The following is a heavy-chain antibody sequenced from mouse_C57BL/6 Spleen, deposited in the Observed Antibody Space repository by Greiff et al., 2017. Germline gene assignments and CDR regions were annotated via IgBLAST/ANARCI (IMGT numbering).Heavy chain of an antibody. CDR3: ESGAIIYYCNSPYAMDY. CDR2: ISYDGSN. CDR1: GYSITSGYY. J-gene: IGHJ4*01. Sequence: ESGPGLVKPSPSLSLTCSVTGYSITSGYYWNWIRQFPGNKLEWMGYISYDGSNNYNPSLKNRISITRDTSKTQFFLELKSVTTEDTATYYGESGAIIYYCNSPYAMDYWGQGTSVTVSS. D-gene: IGHD2-1*01. V-gene: IGHV3-6*01.